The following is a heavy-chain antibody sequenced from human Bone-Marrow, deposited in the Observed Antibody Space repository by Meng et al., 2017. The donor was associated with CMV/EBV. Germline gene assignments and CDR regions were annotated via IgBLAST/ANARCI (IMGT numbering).Heavy chain of an antibody. CDR3: ARDEEMGPAAQNYYGMDV. CDR1: GGTFSSYA. J-gene: IGHJ6*02. D-gene: IGHD2-2*01. Sequence: SAKVSCKASGGTFSSYAISWVRQAPGQGLEWMGGIIPIFGTANYAQKLQGRVTMTTDTSTSRAYRERRSLRSDDTAADYCARDEEMGPAAQNYYGMDVWGQGTTVTVSS. CDR2: IIPIFGTA. V-gene: IGHV1-69*05.